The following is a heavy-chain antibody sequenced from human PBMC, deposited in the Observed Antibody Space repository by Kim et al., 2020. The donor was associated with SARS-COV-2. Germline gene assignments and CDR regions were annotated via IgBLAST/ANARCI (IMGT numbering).Heavy chain of an antibody. V-gene: IGHV5-51*01. CDR2: IYPGDSDT. CDR3: ARLYNYYGSGLDAFDI. CDR1: GYSFTSYW. D-gene: IGHD3-10*01. J-gene: IGHJ3*02. Sequence: GESLKISCKGSGYSFTSYWIGWVRQMPGKGLEWMGIIYPGDSDTRYSPSFQGQVTISADKSISTAYLQWSSLKASDTAMYYCARLYNYYGSGLDAFDIWGQGTMVTVSS.